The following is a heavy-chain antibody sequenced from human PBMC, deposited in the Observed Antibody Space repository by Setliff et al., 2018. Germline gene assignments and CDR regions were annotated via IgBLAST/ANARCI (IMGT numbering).Heavy chain of an antibody. J-gene: IGHJ6*02. CDR3: TRDGNLHTGYSSSWPYYYYYYGMDV. CDR1: GFTFSNAW. CDR2: IKRKSDGGTT. V-gene: IGHV3-15*01. Sequence: GALRLSCTASGFTFSNAWMSWVRQAPGKGLEWVGRIKRKSDGGTTDYAAPVKGRFTISRDDSKNTLYLQMNSLKTEDTAVYYCTRDGNLHTGYSSSWPYYYYYYGMDVWGQGTTVTVSS. D-gene: IGHD6-13*01.